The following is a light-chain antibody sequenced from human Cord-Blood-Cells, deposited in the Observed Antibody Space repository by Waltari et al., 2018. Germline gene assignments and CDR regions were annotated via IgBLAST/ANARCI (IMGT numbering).Light chain of an antibody. CDR3: CSYAGSSTWV. V-gene: IGLV2-23*01. J-gene: IGLJ3*02. CDR1: SSDVGRSNL. Sequence: QSALTQPATVSGSPGQSITISCTGTSSDVGRSNLVCWYQQHPGKAPKLLIYDGSKRPSGVSNRFSGSKSGNTASLTISGLQAEDEADYYCCSYAGSSTWVFGGGTKLTVL. CDR2: DGS.